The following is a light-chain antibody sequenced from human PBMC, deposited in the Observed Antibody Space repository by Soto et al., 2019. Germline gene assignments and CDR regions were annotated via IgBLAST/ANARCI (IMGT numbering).Light chain of an antibody. Sequence: EIVFTQSPATVSSAPWQTSTLSSTASQYVGSRLAWYQHKPGQAPRLLIYYMSKRATGIPARFSGSGSGTDFTLTISSLAPDDFAIYYCHQRQSWPRTFGQGTKVDI. CDR2: YMS. V-gene: IGKV3-11*01. CDR3: HQRQSWPRT. CDR1: QYVGSR. J-gene: IGKJ1*01.